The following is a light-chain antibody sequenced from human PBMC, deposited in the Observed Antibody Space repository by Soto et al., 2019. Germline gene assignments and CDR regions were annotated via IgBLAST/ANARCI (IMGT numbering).Light chain of an antibody. Sequence: EIVLTQSPGTLSLSPGERATLSCRASQSLTTSYLAWYQQKPGQAPRLLIYGASSRTTGIPDRSSGSGSGTAVSLTITRLELEDFAVYDCQHYENSPPSYTFGQGTKLEIK. CDR2: GAS. V-gene: IGKV3-20*01. CDR3: QHYENSPPSYT. CDR1: QSLTTSY. J-gene: IGKJ2*01.